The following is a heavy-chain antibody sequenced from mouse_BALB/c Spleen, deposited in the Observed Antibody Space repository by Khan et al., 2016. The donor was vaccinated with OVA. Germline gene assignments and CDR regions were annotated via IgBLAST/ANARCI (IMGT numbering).Heavy chain of an antibody. J-gene: IGHJ2*01. D-gene: IGHD1-1*01. Sequence: VQLKQSGPELVKPGASVKISCKASGYSFTGYFMHWVMQSHGKSLEWIGLINPHIGETFYNQKFKDKATLTVDESSSTAHMELRSLASDDSAVYEDAKIYRSDLDYWGQGTTRTVSS. CDR2: INPHIGET. V-gene: IGHV1-20*02. CDR1: GYSFTGYF. CDR3: AKIYRSDLDY.